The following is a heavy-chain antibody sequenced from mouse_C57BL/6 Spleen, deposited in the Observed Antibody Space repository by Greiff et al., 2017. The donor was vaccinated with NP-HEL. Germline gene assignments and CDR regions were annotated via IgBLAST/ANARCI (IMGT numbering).Heavy chain of an antibody. J-gene: IGHJ4*01. CDR3: ARGDPIYSGAMDY. V-gene: IGHV1-82*01. Sequence: QVQLQQSGPELVKPGASVKISCKASGYAFSSSWMNWVKQRPGKGLEWIGRIYPGDGDTNYNGKFKGKATLTADKSSSTAYMQLSSLTSQDSAVYFCARGDPIYSGAMDYWGQGTSVTVSS. CDR2: IYPGDGDT. CDR1: GYAFSSSW. D-gene: IGHD2-1*01.